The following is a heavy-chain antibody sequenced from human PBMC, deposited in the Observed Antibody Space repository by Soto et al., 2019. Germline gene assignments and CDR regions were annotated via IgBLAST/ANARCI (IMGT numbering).Heavy chain of an antibody. CDR2: IYPGDSDT. CDR3: ARLVGYSYGRLLTCMDV. J-gene: IGHJ6*02. Sequence: GESLKISCRGAGYNYSKYWIGWVRQMSGRGLEWMGIIYPGDSDTRYSPSFQGQVTISADKSINIVYLQWSSLKASDSAMYYCARLVGYSYGRLLTCMDVWGQGTTVTVSS. V-gene: IGHV5-51*01. D-gene: IGHD5-18*01. CDR1: GYNYSKYW.